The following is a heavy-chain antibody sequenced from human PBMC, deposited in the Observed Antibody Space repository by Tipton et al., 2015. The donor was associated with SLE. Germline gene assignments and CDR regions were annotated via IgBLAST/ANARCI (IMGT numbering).Heavy chain of an antibody. D-gene: IGHD6-13*01. CDR1: GGSFSGYY. V-gene: IGHV4-34*01. CDR3: ARGDSSSWRYATFDY. J-gene: IGHJ4*02. Sequence: TLSLTCAVYGGSFSGYYWGWIRQPPGKGLEWIGEINHSGSTNYNPSLKSRVTISVDTSKNQFSLKLSSVTAADTAVYYCARGDSSSWRYATFDYWGQGTLVSVSS. CDR2: INHSGST.